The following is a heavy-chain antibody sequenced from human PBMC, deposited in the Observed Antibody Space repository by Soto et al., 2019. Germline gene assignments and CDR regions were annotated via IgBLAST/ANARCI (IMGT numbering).Heavy chain of an antibody. Sequence: EVRLVESGGGLVQRGGSLRLSCAASGFSFSNSWMDWVRQAPGKGLEWVAKINEDGSQTYYVDSVKGRFTVSRDNAENSMYLQMNSLRVEDTAVYYCSWSLNYWGQGVLVTVSS. CDR3: SWSLNY. V-gene: IGHV3-7*01. CDR1: GFSFSNSW. CDR2: INEDGSQT. J-gene: IGHJ4*02. D-gene: IGHD1-26*01.